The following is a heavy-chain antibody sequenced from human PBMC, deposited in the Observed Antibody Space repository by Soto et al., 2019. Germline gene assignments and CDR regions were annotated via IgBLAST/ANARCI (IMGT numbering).Heavy chain of an antibody. J-gene: IGHJ4*02. CDR3: QLRLAY. D-gene: IGHD1-1*01. CDR2: ISAYNGNT. V-gene: IGHV1-18*01. CDR1: GYTFTSYG. Sequence: QVQLVQSGAEVKKPGASVKVSCKASGYTFTSYGISWVRQAPGQGLEWMGWISAYNGNTNYAQKLQGRVTMTTDTYTSIFHTERSRFMSYYSAVYHHQLRLAYCGQGYLVT.